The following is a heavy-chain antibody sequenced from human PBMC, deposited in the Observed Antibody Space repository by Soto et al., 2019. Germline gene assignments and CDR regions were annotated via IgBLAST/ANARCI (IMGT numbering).Heavy chain of an antibody. CDR2: VFYRGTT. D-gene: IGHD3-10*01. J-gene: IGHJ5*01. CDR3: ARHSGAPPPSPSYGDS. V-gene: IGHV4-39*01. CDR1: GDSIITNSYY. Sequence: SETLSLTCTVSGDSIITNSYYWAWIRQPPGKGLEWIGSVFYRGTTYYNPSLKSRVTLSVDTSKNQFSLTLTSVTAPDTAVYYCARHSGAPPPSPSYGDSSGQGPLVTVSS.